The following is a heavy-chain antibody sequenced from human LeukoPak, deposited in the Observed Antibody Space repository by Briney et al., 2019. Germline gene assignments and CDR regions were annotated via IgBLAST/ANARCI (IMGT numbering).Heavy chain of an antibody. CDR3: AKDARGVGLLYDYYMDV. J-gene: IGHJ6*03. CDR1: GFTFSSYW. CDR2: IRYDGSYK. Sequence: GGSLRLSCAASGFTFSSYWMSWVRQAPGKGLELVAFIRYDGSYKSYADSVKGRFTISRDNSKKTLHLQMSSLRGEDTAVYYCAKDARGVGLLYDYYMDVWGEGTTVTISS. D-gene: IGHD3-10*01. V-gene: IGHV3-30*02.